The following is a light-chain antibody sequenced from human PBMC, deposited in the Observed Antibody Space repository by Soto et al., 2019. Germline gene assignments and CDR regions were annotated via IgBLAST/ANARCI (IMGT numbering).Light chain of an antibody. CDR1: QSVSSSY. Sequence: EIVLTRSPGTLSLSPGERTTLSCRASQSVSSSYLAWYRQKPGQAPRLLIYGASSRATGIPDRFSGSGSGTDFTLTISRLEPEDFAVYYCQQYGSSPPWTFGQGTKLEIK. V-gene: IGKV3-20*01. CDR2: GAS. CDR3: QQYGSSPPWT. J-gene: IGKJ2*02.